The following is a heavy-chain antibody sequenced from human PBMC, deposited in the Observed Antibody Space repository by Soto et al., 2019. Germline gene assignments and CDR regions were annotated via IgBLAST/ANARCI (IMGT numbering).Heavy chain of an antibody. D-gene: IGHD1-26*01. CDR2: INPNSGGT. CDR1: GYTFTGYY. J-gene: IGHJ5*02. CDR3: ARLAVGGGLDP. V-gene: IGHV1-2*02. Sequence: PSVKGSCKASGYTFTGYYMHWVRQAPGQGLEWMGWINPNSGGTNYAQKFQGRVTMTRDTSISTAYMELSRLRSDYTAVYYCARLAVGGGLDPLGQRTLVPVPA.